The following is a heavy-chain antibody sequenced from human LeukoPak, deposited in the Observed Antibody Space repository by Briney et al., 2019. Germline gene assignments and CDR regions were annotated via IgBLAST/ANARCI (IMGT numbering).Heavy chain of an antibody. J-gene: IGHJ5*02. D-gene: IGHD3-10*01. CDR1: GFTFSSYS. CDR2: IRGSGGST. CDR3: AKLGELWGNWFDP. Sequence: GGSLRLSCAASGFTFSSYSMSWVRQAPGKGLEWVSAIRGSGGSTYYADSVKGRFTISRDNSKNTLYLQMNSLRAEDTAVYYCAKLGELWGNWFDPWGQGTLVTVSS. V-gene: IGHV3-23*01.